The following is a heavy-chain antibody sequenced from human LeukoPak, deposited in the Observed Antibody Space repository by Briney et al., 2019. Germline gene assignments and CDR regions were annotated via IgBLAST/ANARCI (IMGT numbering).Heavy chain of an antibody. V-gene: IGHV4-30-4*01. J-gene: IGHJ4*02. CDR3: ARATSPTVPPPY. Sequence: SQTLSLTCTVSGGSISSGDYYWSWIRQPPGKGLEWIGYIYYSGSTYYNPSLKSRVIISVDTSKNQFSLKLSSVTAADTAVYYCARATSPTVPPPYWGQGTLVTVSS. CDR1: GGSISSGDYY. CDR2: IYYSGST. D-gene: IGHD6-6*01.